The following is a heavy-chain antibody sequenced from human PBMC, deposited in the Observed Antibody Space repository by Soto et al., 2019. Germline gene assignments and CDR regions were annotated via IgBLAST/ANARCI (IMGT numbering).Heavy chain of an antibody. CDR1: SDSNTSYN. CDR2: FRSGGGT. CDR3: VRQGIGVLHGLVDV. J-gene: IGHJ6*02. Sequence: SDTLSLTCTVPSDSNTSYNLAWLRQPPGKGLEWIGYFRSGGGTSYNPSLKSRVAISADTSMKQFSLRLSSVTAADTAVYYCVRQGIGVLHGLVDVWGQGTTVT. V-gene: IGHV4-59*08. D-gene: IGHD3-10*01.